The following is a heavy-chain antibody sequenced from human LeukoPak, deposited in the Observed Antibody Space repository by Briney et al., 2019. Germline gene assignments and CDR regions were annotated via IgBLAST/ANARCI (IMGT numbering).Heavy chain of an antibody. D-gene: IGHD3-10*01. Sequence: ASVKVSCKASGYTFTNYYIHWVRQAPGQGLEWMGVIKPGGDSTSSARIFQGRVYMTRDTSISTAYMELSRLRSDDTAVYYCARGRPENYYASGSTWGQGTLVTVSS. CDR1: GYTFTNYY. CDR3: ARGRPENYYASGST. V-gene: IGHV1-46*01. J-gene: IGHJ5*02. CDR2: IKPGGDST.